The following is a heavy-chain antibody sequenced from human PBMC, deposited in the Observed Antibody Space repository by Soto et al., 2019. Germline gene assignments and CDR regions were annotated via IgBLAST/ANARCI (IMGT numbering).Heavy chain of an antibody. CDR3: ARSGDCTGTSCHLRGPFDY. CDR2: IWGDGSDK. Sequence: PGGSLRLSCAASGFTFSLYAIHWVRQAPGKGLEWVAAIWGDGSDKKYADSVKGRFTVSRDNSKNTLYLQMNSLRDEDTAVYFCARSGDCTGTSCHLRGPFDYWGPGTLVTVYS. CDR1: GFTFSLYA. J-gene: IGHJ4*02. V-gene: IGHV3-33*01. D-gene: IGHD2-8*02.